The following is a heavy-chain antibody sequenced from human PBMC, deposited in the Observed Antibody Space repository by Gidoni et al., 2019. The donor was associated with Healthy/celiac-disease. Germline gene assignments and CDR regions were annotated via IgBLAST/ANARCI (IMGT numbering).Heavy chain of an antibody. J-gene: IGHJ4*02. D-gene: IGHD6-13*01. Sequence: VQLVESGGGLVQPGRSLRLSCSASGFTFDDYAMHWVRQAPGKGLEWVSGISWNSGSIGYADSVNGRFTISRDNATNSLYLQMNSLSAEDTALYYCAKHSPSIAAAGTRGYWGQGTLVTVSS. CDR1: GFTFDDYA. CDR2: ISWNSGSI. CDR3: AKHSPSIAAAGTRGY. V-gene: IGHV3-9*01.